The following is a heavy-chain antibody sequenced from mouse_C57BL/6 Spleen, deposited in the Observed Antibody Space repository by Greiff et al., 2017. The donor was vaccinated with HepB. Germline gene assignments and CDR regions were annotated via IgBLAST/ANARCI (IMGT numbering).Heavy chain of an antibody. V-gene: IGHV1-20*01. J-gene: IGHJ2*01. CDR2: INPYNGDT. CDR1: GYSFTGYF. Sequence: EVQLQQSGPELVKPGDSVKISCKASGYSFTGYFMNWVMQSHGKSLEWIGRINPYNGDTFYNQKFKGKATLTVDKSSSTAHMELRSLTSEDSAVYYCARSYYGNYYFDYWGQGTTLTVSS. CDR3: ARSYYGNYYFDY. D-gene: IGHD2-1*01.